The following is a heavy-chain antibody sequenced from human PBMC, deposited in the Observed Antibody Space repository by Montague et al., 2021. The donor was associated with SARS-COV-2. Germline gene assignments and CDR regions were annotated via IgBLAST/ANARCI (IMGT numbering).Heavy chain of an antibody. D-gene: IGHD4-17*01. J-gene: IGHJ4*02. CDR2: TSYRSKWTS. Sequence: CAISGDSVWSNTAAWNWIRQSPSGGLEWLGRTSYRSKWTSDYATSVEGRISIDPDTSKNQFLLHLRSVTPEDTGAYYCVRDTGSAQAGFDAWGQGTLVTVSS. CDR1: GDSVWSNTAA. CDR3: VRDTGSAQAGFDA. V-gene: IGHV6-1*01.